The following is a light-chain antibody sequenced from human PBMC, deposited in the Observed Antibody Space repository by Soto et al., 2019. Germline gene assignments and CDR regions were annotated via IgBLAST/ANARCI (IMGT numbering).Light chain of an antibody. CDR2: SDN. CDR3: AAWDDNRNGL. J-gene: IGLJ2*01. V-gene: IGLV1-44*01. Sequence: QSVLTQPPSASGTPGQRVTISCSGNTSNIGSNTVSWYQQLPGTAPQLLIYSDNQRPSGGPDRFSGSKSGTSASLAISGLQYEDEADYYCAAWDDNRNGLFGGGTKLTVL. CDR1: TSNIGSNT.